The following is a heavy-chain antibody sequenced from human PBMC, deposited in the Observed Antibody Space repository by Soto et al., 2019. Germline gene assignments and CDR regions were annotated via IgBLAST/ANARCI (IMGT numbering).Heavy chain of an antibody. Sequence: GESLKISYVGSGFSFSRSTVCWVRQVPGKGLEWMGVIHPGDSDTIYSPSFQGQVTISADKSISTAYLQWSSLKASDTAMYYCTLSYGDSYYYYYGMDVWGQGTTVTVPS. D-gene: IGHD4-17*01. CDR1: GFSFSRST. V-gene: IGHV5-51*01. CDR3: TLSYGDSYYYYYGMDV. CDR2: IHPGDSDT. J-gene: IGHJ6*02.